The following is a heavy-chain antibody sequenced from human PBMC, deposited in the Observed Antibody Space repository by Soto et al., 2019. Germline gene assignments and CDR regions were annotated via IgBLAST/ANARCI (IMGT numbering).Heavy chain of an antibody. V-gene: IGHV3-21*01. Sequence: EVQLVESGGGLVKPGGSLRLSCAASGFTFSSYSMNWVRQATGKGLAWVSSISSSSSYIYYADSVKGRFTISRDNAKNSLYLQMNSLRAEDTAVYYCATPGGIAAILDYWGQGTLVTVSS. D-gene: IGHD2-15*01. CDR1: GFTFSSYS. CDR2: ISSSSSYI. CDR3: ATPGGIAAILDY. J-gene: IGHJ4*02.